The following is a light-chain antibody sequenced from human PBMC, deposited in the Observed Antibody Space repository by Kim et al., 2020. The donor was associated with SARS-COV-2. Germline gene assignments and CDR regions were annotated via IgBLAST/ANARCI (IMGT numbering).Light chain of an antibody. Sequence: PASISCRSSQSLVHGDGDTFLDWYVLKTGQSRQPLIYFGSYRAYGVPDRFSASVSGTEYTLRISRVEAEDVGIYYCMQVIQTPVTFGGGTKVDIK. CDR3: MQVIQTPVT. J-gene: IGKJ4*01. CDR2: FGS. CDR1: QSLVHGDGDTF. V-gene: IGKV2-28*01.